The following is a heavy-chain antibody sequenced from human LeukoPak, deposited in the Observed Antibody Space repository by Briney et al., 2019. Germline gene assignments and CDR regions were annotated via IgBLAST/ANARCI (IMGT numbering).Heavy chain of an antibody. CDR3: ATPYCSGISCVHVFNM. V-gene: IGHV4-31*03. Sequence: SDPLSLTCNVSGVPVSDGRYFWTWIRQPPRKGLEGIGYKYYSGSPKHNPSLKSRLTISIDTSRTQFSLQLSSVTAAATATYYCATPYCSGISCVHVFNMWGQGTRVTVSS. CDR1: GVPVSDGRYF. J-gene: IGHJ3*01. CDR2: KYYSGSP. D-gene: IGHD2-2*01.